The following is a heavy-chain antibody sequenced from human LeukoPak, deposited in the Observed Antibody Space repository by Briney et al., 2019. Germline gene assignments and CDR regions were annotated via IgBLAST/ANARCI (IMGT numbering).Heavy chain of an antibody. CDR2: IYYSGNT. V-gene: IGHV4-39*01. J-gene: IGHJ4*02. Sequence: SETLSLTCTVSGGSTSSSNYYWGWIRQPPGKGLEWIGSIYYSGNTYYKPSLKSRVSISVDTSRNQFSLRLSSVTAADTAIYYCARHSIAVTDDCWGQGTLVTVSS. CDR1: GGSTSSSNYY. CDR3: ARHSIAVTDDC. D-gene: IGHD6-19*01.